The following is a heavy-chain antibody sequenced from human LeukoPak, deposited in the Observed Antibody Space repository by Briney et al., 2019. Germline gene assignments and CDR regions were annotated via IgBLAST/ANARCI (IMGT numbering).Heavy chain of an antibody. Sequence: PGGSLRLSCAASGFTFSSYSMNWVRQAPGKGLEWVSSISSSSSYIYYADSVKGRFTISRDNAKNSLYLQMNSLRAEDTAVYYCARDAPSMVAVRGDYWGQGTLVTVSS. D-gene: IGHD3-10*01. V-gene: IGHV3-21*01. CDR2: ISSSSSYI. J-gene: IGHJ4*02. CDR3: ARDAPSMVAVRGDY. CDR1: GFTFSSYS.